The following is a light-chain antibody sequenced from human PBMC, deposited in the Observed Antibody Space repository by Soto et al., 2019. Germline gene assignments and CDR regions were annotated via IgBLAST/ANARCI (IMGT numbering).Light chain of an antibody. V-gene: IGKV1-5*03. Sequence: DIQMTQSPSTLSASVGDRVIIICRASQSIDTWLAWYQQRPGKAPKLLIYKASNLQSGVSSRFSGSGSGTEFTLTINSLQPDDFATYYCQQYNTWTFGQGTKVDIK. CDR2: KAS. CDR1: QSIDTW. CDR3: QQYNTWT. J-gene: IGKJ1*01.